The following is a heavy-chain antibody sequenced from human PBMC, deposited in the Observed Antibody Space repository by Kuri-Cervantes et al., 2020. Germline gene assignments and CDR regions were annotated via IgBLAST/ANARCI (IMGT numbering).Heavy chain of an antibody. Sequence: ESLKISCAVYGGSFSGYYWSWIRQPPGKGLEWIGEINHSGSTNYNPSLKSRVTISVDTSKNQFSLKLSSVTTADTAMYYCARDETSVTTSNWYFDLWGRGTLVTVSS. CDR1: GGSFSGYY. J-gene: IGHJ2*01. D-gene: IGHD4-17*01. V-gene: IGHV4-34*01. CDR2: INHSGST. CDR3: ARDETSVTTSNWYFDL.